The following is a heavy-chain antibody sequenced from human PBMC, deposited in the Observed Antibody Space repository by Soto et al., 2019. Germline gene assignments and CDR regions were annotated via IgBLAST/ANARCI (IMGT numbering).Heavy chain of an antibody. CDR2: ISAYNGYT. V-gene: IGHV1-18*04. D-gene: IGHD3-10*01. CDR1: GYTFTSHS. Sequence: QVQLVQSGAEVKKPGASVKVSCKASGYTFTSHSIIWVRRAPGEGLEWVGWISAYNGYTNSAENFQGRVTMTTDASTNTAYMELRSLRSDDTAVYYCARVGYYYGSGSYVFDPWGQGTLSPSP. CDR3: ARVGYYYGSGSYVFDP. J-gene: IGHJ5*02.